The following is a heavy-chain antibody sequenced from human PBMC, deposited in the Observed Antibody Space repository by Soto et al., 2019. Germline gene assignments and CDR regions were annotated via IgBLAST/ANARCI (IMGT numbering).Heavy chain of an antibody. D-gene: IGHD2-2*01. CDR1: GFTFSSYS. CDR3: GRKGGYCSSTSCYGSEVDY. CDR2: ISSSSSTI. V-gene: IGHV3-48*02. Sequence: EVQLVESGGGLVQPGGSLRLSCAASGFTFSSYSMTWVRQAPGKGLEWVSYISSSSSTIYYADSVKGRFTISRDNAKNSLYLQMNSLRDEDTAVYHCGRKGGYCSSTSCYGSEVDYWGQGTLVTVSS. J-gene: IGHJ4*02.